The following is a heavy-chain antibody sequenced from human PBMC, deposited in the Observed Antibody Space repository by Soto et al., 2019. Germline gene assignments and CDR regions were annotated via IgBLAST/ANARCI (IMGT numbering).Heavy chain of an antibody. D-gene: IGHD3-9*01. CDR3: AKDREYYDILTGYFPLDP. V-gene: IGHV3-23*01. Sequence: LRLSCAASGFTFSSYAMSWVRQAPGKGLEWVSAISGSGGSTYYADSVKGRFTISRDNSKNTLYLQMNSLRAEDTAVYYCAKDREYYDILTGYFPLDPWGQGTLVTVSS. CDR2: ISGSGGST. J-gene: IGHJ5*02. CDR1: GFTFSSYA.